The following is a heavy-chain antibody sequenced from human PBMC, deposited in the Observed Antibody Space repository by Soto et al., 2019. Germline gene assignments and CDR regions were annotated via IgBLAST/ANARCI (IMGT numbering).Heavy chain of an antibody. CDR1: GFSFSTYS. Sequence: GGSLRLSCAASGFSFSTYSMSWVRQAPGKGLEWVSYISSTRSYIYYADSVKGRFTISRDNAKNSLYLQMNSLRADDTAVYYCARDQYAFDYWGQGTLVTVSS. CDR2: ISSTRSYI. V-gene: IGHV3-21*01. D-gene: IGHD2-2*01. J-gene: IGHJ4*02. CDR3: ARDQYAFDY.